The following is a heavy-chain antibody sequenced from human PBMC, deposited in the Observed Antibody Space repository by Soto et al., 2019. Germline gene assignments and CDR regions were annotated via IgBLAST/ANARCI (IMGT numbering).Heavy chain of an antibody. CDR1: AFTFSNAW. CDR2: IKSKTDGGTT. CDR3: ATDDPINSY. J-gene: IGHJ4*02. V-gene: IGHV3-15*01. Sequence: GGSLRLSCAASAFTFSNAWMSWVRQAPGKGLEWVGRIKSKTDGGTTDYAAPVKGRFTISRDDSRNTLSLQMNSLKTEDTAVYYCATDDPINSYWGQGTLVTVSS.